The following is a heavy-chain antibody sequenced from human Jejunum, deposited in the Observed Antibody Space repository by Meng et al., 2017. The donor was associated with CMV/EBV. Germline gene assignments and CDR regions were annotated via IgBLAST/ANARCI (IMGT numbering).Heavy chain of an antibody. Sequence: CAASGFTFSAYGMHWVRQAPGKGLEWVAFIEYDEKNKYYVDSVKGRFSISRDNSKNTLYLQMNSLRIEDTAVYYCAKDRYSGVDYWGQGTLVTVSS. CDR2: IEYDEKNK. D-gene: IGHD1-26*01. V-gene: IGHV3-30*02. CDR3: AKDRYSGVDY. J-gene: IGHJ4*02. CDR1: GFTFSAYG.